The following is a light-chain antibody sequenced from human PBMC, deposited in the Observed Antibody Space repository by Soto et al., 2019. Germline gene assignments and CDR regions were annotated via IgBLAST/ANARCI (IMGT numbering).Light chain of an antibody. CDR3: QQYGSSPSWT. J-gene: IGKJ1*01. V-gene: IGKV3-20*01. CDR2: GAS. CDR1: QSVSSSY. Sequence: EIVLTQSPGTLSLSPGERATLSCRASQSVSSSYLAWYQQKPGQAPRLLIYGASSRATGIPDRFSGSGSGTDFTLTISRVEPEDFAVYYCQQYGSSPSWTFGQGTKWISN.